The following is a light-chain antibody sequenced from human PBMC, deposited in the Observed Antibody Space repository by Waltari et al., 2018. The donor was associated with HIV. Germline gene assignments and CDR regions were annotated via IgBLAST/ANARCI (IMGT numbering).Light chain of an antibody. Sequence: QSVLTQPPSTSAPPGQRVTILCSGASSNIGSHFVSWYQQVPGATPKLLIYQSDRRPSGVPDLFSGCECGTSASLASNGLRSEDEAVYYCAAWDNYLNAWVFGGGTKVTVL. CDR1: SSNIGSHF. V-gene: IGLV1-47*01. J-gene: IGLJ3*02. CDR2: QSD. CDR3: AAWDNYLNAWV.